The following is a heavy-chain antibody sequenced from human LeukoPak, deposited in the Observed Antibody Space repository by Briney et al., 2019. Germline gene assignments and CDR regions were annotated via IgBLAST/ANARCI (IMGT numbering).Heavy chain of an antibody. D-gene: IGHD6-19*01. CDR1: GGTFSSYS. J-gene: IGHJ3*02. V-gene: IGHV1-69*13. Sequence: SVKVSCKASGGTFSSYSIAWVRQAPGQGLEWMGGIIPIFGSPNYAQKFQGRVTITADESTSTVYMELSSLRSEDTAVYYCAKDVPSGWDVMTGGDAFDIWGQGTMVTVSS. CDR3: AKDVPSGWDVMTGGDAFDI. CDR2: IIPIFGSP.